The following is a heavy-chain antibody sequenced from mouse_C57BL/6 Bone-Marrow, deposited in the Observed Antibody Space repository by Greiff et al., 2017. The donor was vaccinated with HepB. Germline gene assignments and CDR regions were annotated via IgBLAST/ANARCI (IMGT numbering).Heavy chain of an antibody. Sequence: VQLKESGPELVKPGASVKMSCKASGYTFTDYNMHWVKQSHGKSLEWIGYINPNNGGTSYNQKFKGKATLTVNKSSSTAYMELRSLTSEDSAVYYCARAYYGNYSDYWGQGTTLTVSS. J-gene: IGHJ2*01. D-gene: IGHD2-10*01. CDR1: GYTFTDYN. CDR2: INPNNGGT. CDR3: ARAYYGNYSDY. V-gene: IGHV1-22*01.